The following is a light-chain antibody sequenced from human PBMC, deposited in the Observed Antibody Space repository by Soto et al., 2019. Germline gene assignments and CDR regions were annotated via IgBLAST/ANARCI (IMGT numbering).Light chain of an antibody. J-gene: IGLJ3*02. CDR1: SANIGNNY. V-gene: IGLV1-47*02. CDR3: SAYTARSTLV. Sequence: QSVLTQPPSASGTPGQRVTISCSGRSANIGNNYVCWYQQLPGTAPKLLIYSNNQRPSGVPDRFSGSKSGTSASLAISGLQPEDEGDYYCSAYTARSTLVFGGGTKLTVL. CDR2: SNN.